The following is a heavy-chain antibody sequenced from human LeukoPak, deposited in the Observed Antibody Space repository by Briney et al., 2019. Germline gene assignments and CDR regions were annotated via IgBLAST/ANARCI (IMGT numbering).Heavy chain of an antibody. Sequence: GGSLRLSCAASGFTFSSYGMHWVRQAPGKGLEWVAFIRYDGSNKYYADSVKGRFTISRDNSKNTLYLQMNSLRAEDTAVYYCAKLREWELPDLFDYWGQGTLVTVSS. CDR3: AKLREWELPDLFDY. V-gene: IGHV3-30*02. CDR1: GFTFSSYG. D-gene: IGHD1-26*01. J-gene: IGHJ4*02. CDR2: IRYDGSNK.